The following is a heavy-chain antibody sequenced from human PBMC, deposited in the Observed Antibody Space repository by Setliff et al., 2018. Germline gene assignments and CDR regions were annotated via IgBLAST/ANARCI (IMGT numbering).Heavy chain of an antibody. CDR3: AKGGGRYHSAS. J-gene: IGHJ4*02. D-gene: IGHD1-26*01. CDR1: GASITSGVYY. Sequence: SETLSLTCTVSGASITSGVYYWSWIRQHPGKGLEWIGYIYHNGNTYYNPSLRSRVTISVDTSKKQFSLHLYSVSAADTAVYYCAKGGGRYHSASWGQGTLVTVSS. V-gene: IGHV4-31*03. CDR2: IYHNGNT.